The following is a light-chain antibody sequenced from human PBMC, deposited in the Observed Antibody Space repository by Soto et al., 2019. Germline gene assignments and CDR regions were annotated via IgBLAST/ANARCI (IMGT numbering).Light chain of an antibody. Sequence: DIQMTQSPSSLSASVGDRVTITCRASQGISNYLAWYQQKPGKVPKLLIYAASTLQSGVAFRFSGSRPGTDFTLTISSLQPEDVATYYSQKYNSAPRTFGQVTKLEIK. V-gene: IGKV1-27*01. CDR1: QGISNY. CDR2: AAS. CDR3: QKYNSAPRT. J-gene: IGKJ2*01.